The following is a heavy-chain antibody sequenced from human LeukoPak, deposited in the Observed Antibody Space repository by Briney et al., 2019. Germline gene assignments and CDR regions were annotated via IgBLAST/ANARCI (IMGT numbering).Heavy chain of an antibody. D-gene: IGHD4-11*01. CDR2: IIGSGVST. CDR1: GFTFSSYA. Sequence: RGGSLRLSCAVSGFTFSSYAMSCVRQAPGMRLEWVSGIIGSGVSTYYADSVKGRFTISRDNSKDSLYLQMNSLRAEDTAVYYCAKSKSNEPRHYFDYWGQGTLVTVSS. V-gene: IGHV3-23*01. J-gene: IGHJ4*02. CDR3: AKSKSNEPRHYFDY.